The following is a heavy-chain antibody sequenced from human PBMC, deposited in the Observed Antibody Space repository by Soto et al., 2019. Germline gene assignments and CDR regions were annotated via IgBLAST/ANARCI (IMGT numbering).Heavy chain of an antibody. D-gene: IGHD4-17*01. CDR1: GFTFRSYG. Sequence: GGSLRLSCAASGFTFRSYGMHWVRQAPGKGLEWVAVVWFDGSNRLYTDSVKGRFTISRDNSKNTLYLQMDSLRAEDTAVYYCARDDDYGDYVGLGSYWGQGTQVTVSS. J-gene: IGHJ4*02. CDR3: ARDDDYGDYVGLGSY. CDR2: VWFDGSNR. V-gene: IGHV3-33*01.